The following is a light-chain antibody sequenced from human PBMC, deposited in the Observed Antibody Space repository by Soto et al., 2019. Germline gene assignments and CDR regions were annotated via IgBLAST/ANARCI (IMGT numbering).Light chain of an antibody. CDR3: AAWDDSLNAPV. J-gene: IGLJ2*01. CDR1: SSNIGSNA. Sequence: QSVLTQPPSVSEAPRQRVTISCSGTSSNIGSNAVNWYQQLPGKGPKLLIYYDDLLPSGVSDRFSGSKSGTSASLAISGLQSEDEADYYCAAWDDSLNAPVFGGGTKLTVL. V-gene: IGLV1-36*01. CDR2: YDD.